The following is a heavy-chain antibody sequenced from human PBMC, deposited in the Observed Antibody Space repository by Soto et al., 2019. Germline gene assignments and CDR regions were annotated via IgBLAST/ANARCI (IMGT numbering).Heavy chain of an antibody. CDR1: GGSFSGYS. D-gene: IGHD3-22*01. V-gene: IGHV4-34*01. CDR2: INHSGST. Sequence: KTSETLSLTCAVYGGSFSGYSWTWIRQPPGMGLEWIGEINHSGSTNYNPSLKSRVTMSVDTSKNQFSLKLSSVTAADTAMYYCARQIYDSDSGPNFQYYFDSWGQGTLVTVSS. CDR3: ARQIYDSDSGPNFQYYFDS. J-gene: IGHJ4*02.